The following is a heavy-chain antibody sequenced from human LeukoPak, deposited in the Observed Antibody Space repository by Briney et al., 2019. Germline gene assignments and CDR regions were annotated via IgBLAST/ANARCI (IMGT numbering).Heavy chain of an antibody. V-gene: IGHV3-23*01. CDR3: AKGNGEYSGRPIDYYGMDV. Sequence: GGSLRLSCAGSGFTFSSYVMSWVRQTPGKGLEWVAGISGSGGSTYYADSVKGRFTISRDNSKNTLYLQMNSLRAEDTAVYYCAKGNGEYSGRPIDYYGMDVWAQGTTVTVSS. D-gene: IGHD1-26*01. CDR2: ISGSGGST. J-gene: IGHJ6*02. CDR1: GFTFSSYV.